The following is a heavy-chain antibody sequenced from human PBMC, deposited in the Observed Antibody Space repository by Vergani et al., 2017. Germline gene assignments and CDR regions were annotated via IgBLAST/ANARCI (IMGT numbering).Heavy chain of an antibody. V-gene: IGHV3-30*18. Sequence: VQLAESGGGRVQPGRSLRLSCAASGFSFSSHSIHWVRQAPGKGLEWVAVISNDGSKKYYADSVKGRFTISRDNYKNTLDLQMNSLRTQDTAVYYCAKAGSVTSGSLQYNFYMDVWGKGTTVTVS. CDR1: GFSFSSHS. D-gene: IGHD3-10*01. J-gene: IGHJ6*03. CDR2: ISNDGSKK. CDR3: AKAGSVTSGSLQYNFYMDV.